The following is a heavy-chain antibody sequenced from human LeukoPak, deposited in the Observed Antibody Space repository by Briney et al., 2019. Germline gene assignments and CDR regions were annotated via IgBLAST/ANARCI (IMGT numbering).Heavy chain of an antibody. CDR2: ISHSGST. V-gene: IGHV4-39*01. Sequence: KSSETLSLTSTVSGNSTSSSGYFGGWIRQPPGKGLEWIGTISHSGSTYYNPSFMSRVTISVDTSKNQFSLKLSSVTAADTAVYYCARHSSGYYLSDAFDIWGQGTMVTVSS. CDR1: GNSTSSSGYF. D-gene: IGHD3-22*01. CDR3: ARHSSGYYLSDAFDI. J-gene: IGHJ3*02.